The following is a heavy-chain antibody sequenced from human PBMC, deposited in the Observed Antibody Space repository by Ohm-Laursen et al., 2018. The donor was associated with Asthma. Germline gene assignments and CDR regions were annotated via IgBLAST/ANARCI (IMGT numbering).Heavy chain of an antibody. CDR2: ISSSGTTI. CDR3: ARDVMEWYLPAFDF. V-gene: IGHV3-11*04. D-gene: IGHD3-3*01. J-gene: IGHJ4*02. Sequence: GSLRLSCAASGFTFSDYYMSWIRQAPGKGLEWVSYISSSGTTIYYADSVNGRFTISRDNAKNSLYLQMNSLRPDDTAVYYCARDVMEWYLPAFDFWGQGTLVTVSS. CDR1: GFTFSDYY.